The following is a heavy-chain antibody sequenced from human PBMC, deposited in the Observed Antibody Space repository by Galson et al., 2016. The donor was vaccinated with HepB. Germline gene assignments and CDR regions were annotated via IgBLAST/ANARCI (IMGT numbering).Heavy chain of an antibody. CDR1: GGSISSNW. D-gene: IGHD6-19*01. CDR3: ARHIAVSGTRGFDY. CDR2: IYHTGRT. V-gene: IGHV4-4*02. Sequence: SETLSLTCAVSGGSISSNWWSWVRQPPGKGLDWIGEIYHTGRTNFSPSLQSRVTMSIDNSKNQFSLELTSVAAADTATYYCARHIAVSGTRGFDYWGQGILVTVSS. J-gene: IGHJ4*02.